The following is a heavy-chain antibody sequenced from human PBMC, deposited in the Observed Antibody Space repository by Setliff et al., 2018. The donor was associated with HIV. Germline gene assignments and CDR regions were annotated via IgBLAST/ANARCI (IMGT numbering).Heavy chain of an antibody. J-gene: IGHJ4*02. D-gene: IGHD6-19*01. Sequence: ASVKVSCKPSGYTFTTYAISWVRQAPGQGLEWMGWISTHNDDTDYAQKFQGRVTITADKSTSTAYMELSSLRSEDTAVYYCARDASTGWRTMGFDYWGQGTLVTVSS. CDR1: GYTFTTYA. V-gene: IGHV1-18*01. CDR3: ARDASTGWRTMGFDY. CDR2: ISTHNDDT.